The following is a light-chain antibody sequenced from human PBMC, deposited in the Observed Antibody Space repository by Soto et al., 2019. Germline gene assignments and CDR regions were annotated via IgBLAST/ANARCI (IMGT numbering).Light chain of an antibody. J-gene: IGKJ4*01. CDR2: AAS. Sequence: DIQMTQSPSTLSASVGDRVTLTCRASQSIRSWLAWYQQKPGKAPKLLIYAASTLQSGVPARFSGSGSGTDFTLTISCLQSEDFATYYCQQYYSYPLTFGGGTKVDIK. V-gene: IGKV1-5*01. CDR1: QSIRSW. CDR3: QQYYSYPLT.